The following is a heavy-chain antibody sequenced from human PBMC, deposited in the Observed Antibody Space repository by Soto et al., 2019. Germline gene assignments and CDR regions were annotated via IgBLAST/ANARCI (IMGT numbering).Heavy chain of an antibody. J-gene: IGHJ4*02. Sequence: SETLSLTCAVYGGSFSGYYWTWIRQPPGTGLEWIGEINHSGSTNYNPSLKSRLTMSVDTSKNQVSLKLNSVTAADTAVYYCARNDHGGNPFFANWGQGTLVTVSS. V-gene: IGHV4-34*01. D-gene: IGHD4-17*01. CDR3: ARNDHGGNPFFAN. CDR1: GGSFSGYY. CDR2: INHSGST.